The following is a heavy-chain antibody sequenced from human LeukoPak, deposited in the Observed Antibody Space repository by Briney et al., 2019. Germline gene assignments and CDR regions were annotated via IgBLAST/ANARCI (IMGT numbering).Heavy chain of an antibody. V-gene: IGHV3-23*01. Sequence: GGSLRLSCASSGFTVSRNYMSWVRQAPGKGLEWVSTISGSGDRTYYADSVKGRFTISRDNSKNTLFLHMNSLRAEDTAVYSCAKGYYGSGSYGWFDYWGQGTLVTVSS. D-gene: IGHD3-10*01. CDR2: ISGSGDRT. J-gene: IGHJ4*02. CDR1: GFTVSRNY. CDR3: AKGYYGSGSYGWFDY.